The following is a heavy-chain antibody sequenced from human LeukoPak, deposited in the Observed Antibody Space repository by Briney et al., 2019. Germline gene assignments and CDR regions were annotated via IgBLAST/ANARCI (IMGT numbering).Heavy chain of an antibody. CDR1: GGSISSYY. D-gene: IGHD2-15*01. CDR3: ARAPGWSVESYYYYYGMDV. J-gene: IGHJ6*02. CDR2: IYYSGST. V-gene: IGHV4-59*01. Sequence: SETLSLTCTVSGGSISSYYWSWIRQPPGKGLEWIGYIYYSGSTNYNPSPKSRVTISVDTSKNQFSLKLSSVTAADTAVYYCARAPGWSVESYYYYYGMDVWGQGTTVTVSS.